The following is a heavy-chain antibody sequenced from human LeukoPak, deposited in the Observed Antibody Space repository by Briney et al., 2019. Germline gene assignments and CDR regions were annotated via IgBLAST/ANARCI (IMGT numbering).Heavy chain of an antibody. CDR2: ISGSGGST. J-gene: IGHJ4*02. CDR3: AKVFPITIFGAAPYYSDY. CDR1: GFTFSSCA. D-gene: IGHD3-3*01. V-gene: IGHV3-23*01. Sequence: PGGSLRLSCAASGFTFSSCAMSWVRQAPGKGLEWVSVISGSGGSTFYADSVKGRFTISRDNSKNTLYLQMNSLRAEDTALYYCAKVFPITIFGAAPYYSDYWGQGTLVTVSS.